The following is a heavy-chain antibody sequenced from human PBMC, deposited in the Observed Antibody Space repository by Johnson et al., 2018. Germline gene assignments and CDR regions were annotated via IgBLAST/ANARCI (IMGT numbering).Heavy chain of an antibody. Sequence: QVQLVESGAEVKKPGSSVKVSCKASGGTFSNYAITWVRQAPGQGLEWMGGIIPIFGSANYAQKFQGRVTITADASTSTAYMELGRPRSEDTAVYYCARDQFVVRGVMAHAFDIWGQGTMVTVSS. CDR3: ARDQFVVRGVMAHAFDI. J-gene: IGHJ3*02. D-gene: IGHD3-10*01. CDR2: IIPIFGSA. V-gene: IGHV1-69*01. CDR1: GGTFSNYA.